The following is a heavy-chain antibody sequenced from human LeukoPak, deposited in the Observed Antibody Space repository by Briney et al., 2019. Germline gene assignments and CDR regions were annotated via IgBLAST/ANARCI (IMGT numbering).Heavy chain of an antibody. J-gene: IGHJ6*03. CDR2: IYYSGST. V-gene: IGHV4-39*01. Sequence: SETLSLTCTVSGGSISSSSYYSGWIRQPPGKGLEWIGSIYYSGSTYYNPSLKSRVTISVDTSKNQFSLKLSSVTAADTAVYYCARPTVYYYYYMDVWGKGTTVTVSS. CDR1: GGSISSSSYY. CDR3: ARPTVYYYYYMDV. D-gene: IGHD4-11*01.